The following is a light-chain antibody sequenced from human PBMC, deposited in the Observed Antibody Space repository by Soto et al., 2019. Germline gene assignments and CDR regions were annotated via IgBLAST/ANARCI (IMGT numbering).Light chain of an antibody. CDR2: DDN. CDR1: SSNIGNSY. V-gene: IGLV1-51*01. J-gene: IGLJ3*02. CDR3: GTWDSSLTNGRAV. Sequence: QSVLTQPPSVSAAPGQTVTVSCSGNSSNIGNSYVSWYQQFPGTAPRLLIYDDNKRPSGIRGRFSGSKSGTSATLAITGLQTGDEAVYYCGTWDSSLTNGRAVFGGGTKLTVL.